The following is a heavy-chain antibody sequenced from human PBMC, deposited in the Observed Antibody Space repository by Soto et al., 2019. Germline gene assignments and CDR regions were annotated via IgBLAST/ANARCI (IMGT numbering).Heavy chain of an antibody. D-gene: IGHD3-3*01. CDR3: TTDLYYDFWSGYYQNYYYYGMDV. J-gene: IGHJ6*02. CDR1: GFTFSNAW. CDR2: IKSKTDGGTT. V-gene: IGHV3-15*01. Sequence: GSLRLSCAASGFTFSNAWMSWVRQAPGKGLEWVGRIKSKTDGGTTDYAAPVKGRFTISRDDSKNTLYLQMNSLKTEETAVYYCTTDLYYDFWSGYYQNYYYYGMDVWGQGTKVTVYS.